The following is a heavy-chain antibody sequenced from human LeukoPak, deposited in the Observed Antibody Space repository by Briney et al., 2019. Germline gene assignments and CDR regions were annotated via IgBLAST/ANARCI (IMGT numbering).Heavy chain of an antibody. Sequence: SETPSLTCTVSGGSISSYYWSWIRQPPGKGLEWIGYIYYSGSTNYNPSLKSRLTISVDTSKNLFSLKLGSVTAADTAVYYCARQSTWGRFDYWGQGTLVTVSS. D-gene: IGHD2-2*01. J-gene: IGHJ4*02. CDR2: IYYSGST. CDR3: ARQSTWGRFDY. V-gene: IGHV4-59*01. CDR1: GGSISSYY.